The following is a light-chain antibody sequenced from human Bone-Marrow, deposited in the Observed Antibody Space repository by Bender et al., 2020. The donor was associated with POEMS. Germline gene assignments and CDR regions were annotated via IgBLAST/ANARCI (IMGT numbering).Light chain of an antibody. Sequence: QSALTQPASVSGSPGQPIPISCTGSSSNTGSGYDINWYQHLPGTAPKLLIYGYNNRPSGVPDRFSGSKSGTSASLAITGLQAEDEGDYYCQSYENSLGGWVFGGGTKLTVL. V-gene: IGLV1-40*01. CDR1: SSNTGSGYD. J-gene: IGLJ3*02. CDR2: GYN. CDR3: QSYENSLGGWV.